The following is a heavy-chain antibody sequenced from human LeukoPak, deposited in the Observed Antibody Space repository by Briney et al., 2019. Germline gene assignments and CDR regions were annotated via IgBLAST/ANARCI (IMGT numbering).Heavy chain of an antibody. D-gene: IGHD3-10*01. J-gene: IGHJ4*02. V-gene: IGHV1-69*04. Sequence: SVKGSFKASGGTFSSHVITWVRQAPGHGLEWMGRIIPILTITNYAQNFQGRVTITADKSTSTAYMEMSRLRSDDTAVYYCAILAGRSKEFDYWGQGTLVTVSS. CDR3: AILAGRSKEFDY. CDR1: GGTFSSHV. CDR2: IIPILTIT.